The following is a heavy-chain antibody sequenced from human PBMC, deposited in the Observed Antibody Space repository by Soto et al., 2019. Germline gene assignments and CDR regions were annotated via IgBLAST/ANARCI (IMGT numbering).Heavy chain of an antibody. D-gene: IGHD2-8*01. CDR1: GGSINSYY. CDR2: IYQSRTT. V-gene: IGHV4-59*01. Sequence: ASETLSLTCTVSGGSINSYYWSWIRQPPGKGLEWIGYIYQSRTTNYNPSLKSRVTIAVDTSKNQFSLKLSSVTAADTAVYYCAGGRGVSGLFDYWGQGSLVTGFS. CDR3: AGGRGVSGLFDY. J-gene: IGHJ4*02.